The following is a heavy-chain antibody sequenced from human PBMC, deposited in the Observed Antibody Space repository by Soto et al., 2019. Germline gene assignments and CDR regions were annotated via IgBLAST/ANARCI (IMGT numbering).Heavy chain of an antibody. CDR2: ISAYNGNT. V-gene: IGHV1-18*01. J-gene: IGHJ5*02. CDR3: ARKIRTTVTTGWFDP. Sequence: ASVKVSCKASGYTFTSYGISWVRQAPGQGLEWMGWISAYNGNTNYAQKLQGRVTMTTDTSTSTAYMELRSLRSDDTAVYYCARKIRTTVTTGWFDPWGQGTLVPVSS. D-gene: IGHD4-17*01. CDR1: GYTFTSYG.